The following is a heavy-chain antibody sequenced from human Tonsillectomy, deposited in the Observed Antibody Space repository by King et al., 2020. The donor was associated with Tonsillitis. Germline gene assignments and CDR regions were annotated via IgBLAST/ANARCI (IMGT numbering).Heavy chain of an antibody. Sequence: VQLVESGGGLVQPGRSLRLSCAASGFTFDDDAMHWVRQAPGKGLEWVSGISWNSGSIGYADSVKGRFNISREHAKNSLYLQMNSLRAEDTALYYCAKGDRYYDSSGYYPNWFDPWGQGTLVTVSS. J-gene: IGHJ5*02. CDR3: AKGDRYYDSSGYYPNWFDP. V-gene: IGHV3-9*01. CDR1: GFTFDDDA. CDR2: ISWNSGSI. D-gene: IGHD3-22*01.